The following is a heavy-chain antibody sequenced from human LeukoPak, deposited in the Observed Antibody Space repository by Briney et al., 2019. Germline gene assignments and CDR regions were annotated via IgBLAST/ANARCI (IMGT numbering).Heavy chain of an antibody. Sequence: GGSLRLSCAASGFTFSSYAMSWVRQAPGKGLEWVSAISGSGGSTYYADSVKGRFTISRDNAKNSLYLQMNSLRDEDTAVYYCARVVTTFVAGDYWGQGTLVTVSS. CDR3: ARVVTTFVAGDY. CDR2: ISGSGGST. D-gene: IGHD3-16*01. V-gene: IGHV3-23*01. J-gene: IGHJ4*02. CDR1: GFTFSSYA.